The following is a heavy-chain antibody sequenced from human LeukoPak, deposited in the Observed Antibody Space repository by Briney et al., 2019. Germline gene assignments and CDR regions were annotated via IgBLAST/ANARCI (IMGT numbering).Heavy chain of an antibody. V-gene: IGHV1-18*01. Sequence: ASVKVSCKASGYTFSSYVLSRVRQAPGQGLEWMGWISADNSNTNYAQKFQGRVTMTTDTSTSTAYMELRSLGSDDTAVYYCARYVGFTRDFDYWGQGTLGTVSS. CDR3: ARYVGFTRDFDY. J-gene: IGHJ4*02. CDR2: ISADNSNT. D-gene: IGHD1-26*01. CDR1: GYTFSSYV.